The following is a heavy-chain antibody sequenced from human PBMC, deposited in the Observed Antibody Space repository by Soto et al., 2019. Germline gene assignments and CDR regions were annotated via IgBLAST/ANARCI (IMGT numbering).Heavy chain of an antibody. Sequence: SVKVYCKASGGTFNTYTINWLRQAPGRGLEWVGQVVPMYDSVNYAETFQGRVTITVDKSTNTAYMELTSLRSQDTALYFCASWRSYSGSYCFDYWGQGTLVTVSS. V-gene: IGHV1-69*06. CDR3: ASWRSYSGSYCFDY. CDR2: VVPMYDSV. J-gene: IGHJ4*02. D-gene: IGHD1-26*01. CDR1: GGTFNTYT.